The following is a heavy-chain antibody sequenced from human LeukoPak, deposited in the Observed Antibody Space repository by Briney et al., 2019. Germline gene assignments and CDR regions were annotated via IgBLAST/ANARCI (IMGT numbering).Heavy chain of an antibody. V-gene: IGHV3-7*01. CDR2: IKQDGSEK. J-gene: IGHJ5*02. Sequence: GGSLRLSCAASGFTFSSYWMSWVRQAPGKGLEWVANIKQDGSEKYYVDSVKGRFTISRDNAKNSLYLQMNSLRAEDTAVYYCAREILSEIRFLEWLLPRVGFDPWGQGTLVTVSS. CDR3: AREILSEIRFLEWLLPRVGFDP. D-gene: IGHD3-3*01. CDR1: GFTFSSYW.